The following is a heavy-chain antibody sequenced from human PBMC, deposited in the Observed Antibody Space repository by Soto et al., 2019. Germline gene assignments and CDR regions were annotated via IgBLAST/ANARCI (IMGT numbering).Heavy chain of an antibody. V-gene: IGHV4-59*01. CDR1: GGSSSSYY. Sequence: PSETLSLTCTVSGGSSSSYYWSWIRQPPGKGLEWIGYIYYSGSTDYDPSLKSRVTISVDTSKNQFSLKLSSVTAADTAVYYCARRWGTYFDFWGQGTLVTVSS. J-gene: IGHJ4*02. D-gene: IGHD7-27*01. CDR3: ARRWGTYFDF. CDR2: IYYSGST.